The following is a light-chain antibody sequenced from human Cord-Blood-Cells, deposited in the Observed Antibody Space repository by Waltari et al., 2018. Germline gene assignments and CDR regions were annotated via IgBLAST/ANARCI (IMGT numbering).Light chain of an antibody. CDR1: SSDVGGYNY. CDR2: DVS. V-gene: IGLV2-11*01. CDR3: CSYAGSYTWV. J-gene: IGLJ3*02. Sequence: QSALTQPRSVSGSPGQSVTISCTGTSSDVGGYNYVSWYQQHPGKPPKLRIYDVSNPPAGVPDRFSGSKSGNTASLTISGLQAEDEADYYCCSYAGSYTWVFGGGTKLTVL.